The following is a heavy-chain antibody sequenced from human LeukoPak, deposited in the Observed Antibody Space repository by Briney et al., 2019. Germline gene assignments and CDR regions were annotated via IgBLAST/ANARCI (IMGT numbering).Heavy chain of an antibody. D-gene: IGHD2-2*01. V-gene: IGHV3-66*01. Sequence: PGGSLRLSCAASGFTFSDYYMSWVRQAPGKGLEWVSVIYSGGSTYYADSVKGRFSISRDNSKNTLYLQMNSLRAEDTAVYYCDRYCSSISCQGYWGQGTLVTVSS. CDR1: GFTFSDYY. J-gene: IGHJ4*02. CDR2: IYSGGST. CDR3: DRYCSSISCQGY.